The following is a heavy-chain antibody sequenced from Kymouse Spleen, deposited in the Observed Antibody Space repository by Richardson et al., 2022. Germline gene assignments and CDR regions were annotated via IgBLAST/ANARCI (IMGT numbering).Heavy chain of an antibody. J-gene: IGHJ6*02. V-gene: IGHV4-34*01. CDR3: ARRGAAAGPYYYYYGMDV. CDR2: INHSGST. Sequence: QVQLQQWGAGLLKPSETLSLTCAVYGGSFSGYYWSWIRQPPGKGLEWIGEINHSGSTNYNPSLKSRVTISVDTSKNQFSLKLSSVTAADTAVYYCARRGAAAGPYYYYYGMDVWGQGTTVTVSS. D-gene: IGHD6-13*01. CDR1: GGSFSGYY.